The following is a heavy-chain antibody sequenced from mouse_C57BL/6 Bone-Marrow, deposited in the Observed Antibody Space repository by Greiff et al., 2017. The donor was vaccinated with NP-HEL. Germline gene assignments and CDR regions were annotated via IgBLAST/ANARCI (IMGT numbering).Heavy chain of an antibody. CDR1: GYAFSSSW. V-gene: IGHV1-80*01. D-gene: IGHD1-1*01. CDR3: ARVDYYGSRFAD. Sequence: QVQLQQSGAELVKPGASVKISCKASGYAFSSSWMNWVKQRPGKGLEWIGQIYPGDGDTTYNGKFTGKATLTADKSSSTAYMQLSRLTSEDSAVYFCARVDYYGSRFADWGKGTLVTVAA. J-gene: IGHJ3*01. CDR2: IYPGDGDT.